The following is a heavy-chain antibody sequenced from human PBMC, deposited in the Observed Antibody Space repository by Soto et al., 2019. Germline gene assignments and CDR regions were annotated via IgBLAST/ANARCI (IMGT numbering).Heavy chain of an antibody. Sequence: GGSLRLSCAASGFTFSSYGMHWVRQAPGKGLEWVAVISYDGSNQYYADSVKGRFTISRDNSKNTLYLQMNSLRAEDTAVYYCAKDQGYYDSTRTPDYWGQGTLVTVSS. CDR1: GFTFSSYG. CDR3: AKDQGYYDSTRTPDY. CDR2: ISYDGSNQ. J-gene: IGHJ4*02. V-gene: IGHV3-30*18. D-gene: IGHD3-22*01.